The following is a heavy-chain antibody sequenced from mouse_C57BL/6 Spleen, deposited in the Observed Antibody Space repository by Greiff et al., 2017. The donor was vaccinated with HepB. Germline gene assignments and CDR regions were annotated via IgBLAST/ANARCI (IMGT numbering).Heavy chain of an antibody. V-gene: IGHV5-9-1*02. J-gene: IGHJ4*01. Sequence: DVQLVESGEGLVKPGGSLKLSCAASGFTFSSYAMSWVRQTPEKRLEWVAYISSGGDYIYYADTVKGRFTISRDNARNTLYLQMSSLKSEDTAMYYCTRVGLYYSNYVGAMDYWGQGTSVTVSS. CDR2: ISSGGDYI. CDR1: GFTFSSYA. D-gene: IGHD2-5*01. CDR3: TRVGLYYSNYVGAMDY.